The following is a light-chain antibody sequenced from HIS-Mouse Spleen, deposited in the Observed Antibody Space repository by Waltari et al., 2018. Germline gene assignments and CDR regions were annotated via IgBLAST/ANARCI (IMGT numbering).Light chain of an antibody. CDR1: SSDVGGYNY. V-gene: IGLV2-14*03. J-gene: IGLJ2*01. CDR3: SSYTSSSFNVV. Sequence: QSALTQPASVSGSPGQSITISCTGTSSDVGGYNYVSWYQQHPGKAPKLMIYAVSNRPSGVSSGFSGSKSGNTASLTISGLQAEDEADYYCSSYTSSSFNVVFGGGTKLTVL. CDR2: AVS.